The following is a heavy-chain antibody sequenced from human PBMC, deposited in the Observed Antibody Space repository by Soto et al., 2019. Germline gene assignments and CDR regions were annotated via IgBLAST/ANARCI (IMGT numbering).Heavy chain of an antibody. CDR1: GYTFTGYY. Sequence: QVQLVQSGAEVKKPGASVKVSCKASGYTFTGYYMHWVRQAPGQGLEWMGWINPNSGGTNYAQTFQGRVTMTRDTSISTADMELSRLRSDDTAVYYCARGQYNWNRAGGWFDPWGQGTLVTVSS. CDR2: INPNSGGT. J-gene: IGHJ5*02. CDR3: ARGQYNWNRAGGWFDP. D-gene: IGHD1-20*01. V-gene: IGHV1-2*02.